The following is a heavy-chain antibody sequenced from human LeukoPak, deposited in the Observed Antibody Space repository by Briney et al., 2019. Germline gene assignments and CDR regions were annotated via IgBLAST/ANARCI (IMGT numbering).Heavy chain of an antibody. CDR2: IYYSGST. CDR3: ARTRYYYNSRSYGAPYYFDY. V-gene: IGHV4-61*05. D-gene: IGHD3-10*01. Sequence: SETLSLTCNVSGVSISSSSYYWGWIRQPPGKGLEWIGYIYYSGSTNYNPSLKSRVTISVDTSKNQFSLKLSSVTAADTAVYYCARTRYYYNSRSYGAPYYFDYWGQGTLVTVSS. CDR1: GVSISSSSYY. J-gene: IGHJ4*02.